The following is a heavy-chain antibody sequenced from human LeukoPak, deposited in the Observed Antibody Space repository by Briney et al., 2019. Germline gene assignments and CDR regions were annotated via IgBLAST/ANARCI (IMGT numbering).Heavy chain of an antibody. J-gene: IGHJ4*02. Sequence: ASVKVSCKASGYTFTSYYMHWVRQAPGQGLEWMGIINPSGGSTSYAQKFQGGVTMTRDTSTSTVYMELSSLRSEDTAVYYCARERSGVGARGFFDYWGQGTLVTVSS. D-gene: IGHD3-10*01. CDR1: GYTFTSYY. CDR3: ARERSGVGARGFFDY. V-gene: IGHV1-46*01. CDR2: INPSGGST.